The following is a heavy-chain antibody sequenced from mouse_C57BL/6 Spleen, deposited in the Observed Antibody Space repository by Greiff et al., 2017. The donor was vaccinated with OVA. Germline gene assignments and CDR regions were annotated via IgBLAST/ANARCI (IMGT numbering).Heavy chain of an antibody. J-gene: IGHJ4*01. D-gene: IGHD2-1*01. V-gene: IGHV2-3*01. CDR1: GFSLTSYG. CDR2: IWGDGST. Sequence: VQLVESGPGLVAPSQSLSITCTVSGFSLTSYGVSWVRQPPGKGLEWLGVIWGDGSTNYHSALISRLSISKDNSKSQVFLKLNSLQTDDTATYYCAKGALSTMVNLYYYAMDYWGQGTSVTVSS. CDR3: AKGALSTMVNLYYYAMDY.